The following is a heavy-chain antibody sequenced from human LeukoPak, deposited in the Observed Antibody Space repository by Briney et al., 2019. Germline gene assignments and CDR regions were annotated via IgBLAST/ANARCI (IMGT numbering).Heavy chain of an antibody. Sequence: GGSLRLSCAASGFTFSNYAMHWVRQAPGKGLEWVSSISSSSSYIYYADSVKGRFTISRDNAKNSLYLQMNSLRAEDTAVYYCASVSGSHGYFDYWGQGTLVTVSS. D-gene: IGHD1-26*01. CDR1: GFTFSNYA. CDR2: ISSSSSYI. J-gene: IGHJ4*02. CDR3: ASVSGSHGYFDY. V-gene: IGHV3-21*01.